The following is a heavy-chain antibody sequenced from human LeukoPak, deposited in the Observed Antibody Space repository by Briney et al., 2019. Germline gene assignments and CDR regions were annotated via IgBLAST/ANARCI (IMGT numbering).Heavy chain of an antibody. J-gene: IGHJ4*02. V-gene: IGHV4-39*07. Sequence: PSETLSLTCSVSGGSIRGGTYYWGWIRQPPGKGLEWIGTIYYTGSTYYNRALKSRVTISVDMSKNHFSLRLRSVTAADTALYYCARGTLYRGWSYYLDFWGQGSQVTVSS. CDR2: IYYTGST. CDR3: ARGTLYRGWSYYLDF. D-gene: IGHD6-19*01. CDR1: GGSIRGGTYY.